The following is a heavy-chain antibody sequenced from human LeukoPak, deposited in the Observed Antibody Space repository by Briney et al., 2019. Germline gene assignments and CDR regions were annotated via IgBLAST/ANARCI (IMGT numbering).Heavy chain of an antibody. CDR3: ARTWAYYYYMDV. J-gene: IGHJ6*03. CDR1: GFTFSSYW. CDR2: INSDGSST. V-gene: IGHV3-74*01. Sequence: GGSLRLSCAASGFTFSSYWMHWVRQAPGKGLVWVSRINSDGSSTSYADSVKGRFTISRDNAKNTLYLQMNSLRAEDTAVYYCARTWAYYYYMDVWGKGTTVTVSS.